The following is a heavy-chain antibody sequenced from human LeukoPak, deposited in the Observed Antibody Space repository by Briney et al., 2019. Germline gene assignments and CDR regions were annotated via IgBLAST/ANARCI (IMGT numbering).Heavy chain of an antibody. D-gene: IGHD3-22*01. Sequence: GSLRLSCAASGFTFSSYWMHWVRQAPGKGLVWVSRIDSDGSRTSYADSVMGRFTISRDNAKNTLYLQMNSLRAEDTAVYYCARDYSDSSGYLSWGQGTLVTVSS. CDR2: IDSDGSRT. CDR1: GFTFSSYW. CDR3: ARDYSDSSGYLS. J-gene: IGHJ4*02. V-gene: IGHV3-74*01.